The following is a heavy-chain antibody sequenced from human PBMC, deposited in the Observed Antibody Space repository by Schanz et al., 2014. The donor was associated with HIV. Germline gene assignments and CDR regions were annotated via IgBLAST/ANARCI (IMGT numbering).Heavy chain of an antibody. Sequence: VQLLESGGGLVQPGGSLRLACAASGFTFRRYGMHWVRQAPGKGLEWVAVIWDTGKTKYYADSVKGRFTISRDNSKNTLYLQMNSLRVEDTAVYYCARDWLGERDYYYGMDVWGQGTTVTVSS. CDR1: GFTFRRYG. D-gene: IGHD2-21*01. J-gene: IGHJ6*02. CDR2: IWDTGKTK. CDR3: ARDWLGERDYYYGMDV. V-gene: IGHV3-33*01.